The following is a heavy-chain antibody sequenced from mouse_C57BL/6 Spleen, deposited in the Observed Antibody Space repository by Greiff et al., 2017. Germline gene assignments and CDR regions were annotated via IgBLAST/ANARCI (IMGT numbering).Heavy chain of an antibody. J-gene: IGHJ2*01. V-gene: IGHV1-15*01. CDR3: TRGGTYYYATDY. CDR1: GYTFTDYE. CDR2: IDPETGGT. D-gene: IGHD1-1*01. Sequence: VQLQQSGAELVRPGASVTLSCKASGYTFTDYEMHWVKQTPVHGLEWIGAIDPETGGTAHNQKFKGKAILTADKSSSTAYMELRSLTSEDSAVYYCTRGGTYYYATDYWGQGTTLTVSS.